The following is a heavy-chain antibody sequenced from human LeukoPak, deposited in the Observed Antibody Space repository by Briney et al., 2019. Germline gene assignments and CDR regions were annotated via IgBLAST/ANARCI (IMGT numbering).Heavy chain of an antibody. J-gene: IGHJ4*02. Sequence: SETLSLTCTDSGGSISNYYWSWIRQPPGKGLEWIGYISYSGSTIYNPSLKSRVTISLDTSKNQFSLKLSSVTAADTAVYYCARYSSGWYYFDYWGQGTLVTVSS. D-gene: IGHD6-19*01. CDR1: GGSISNYY. CDR2: ISYSGST. CDR3: ARYSSGWYYFDY. V-gene: IGHV4-59*08.